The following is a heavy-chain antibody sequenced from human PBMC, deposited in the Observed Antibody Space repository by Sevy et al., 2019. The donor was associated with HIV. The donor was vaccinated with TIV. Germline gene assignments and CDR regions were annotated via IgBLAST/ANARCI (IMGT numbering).Heavy chain of an antibody. CDR2: ISFDGGNT. CDR3: ARGPYNSGLRFDF. CDR1: GFGLSDYA. V-gene: IGHV3-30-3*01. D-gene: IGHD5-12*01. Sequence: GGSLRLSCVASGFGLSDYAMHWVRQGPDKGLAWVAVISFDGGNTYYSDAVEGRFTISRDNSKNTVFLQMNSLSPDDTALYYCARGPYNSGLRFDFWGQGTLVTVSS. J-gene: IGHJ4*02.